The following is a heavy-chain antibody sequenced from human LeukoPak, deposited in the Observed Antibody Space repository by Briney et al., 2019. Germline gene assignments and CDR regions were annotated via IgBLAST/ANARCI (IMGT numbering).Heavy chain of an antibody. CDR1: GFTFSSYA. V-gene: IGHV3-23*01. D-gene: IGHD1-26*01. CDR2: ISGSGGST. J-gene: IGHJ4*02. Sequence: PGGSLRLSCAASGFTFSSYAMSWVRQAPGKGLEWVSAISGSGGSTYYADSVKGRFTIFRDNSKNTLYLQMNSLRAEDTAVYYCASPKRSSGSYRRGYYFDYWGQGTLVTVSS. CDR3: ASPKRSSGSYRRGYYFDY.